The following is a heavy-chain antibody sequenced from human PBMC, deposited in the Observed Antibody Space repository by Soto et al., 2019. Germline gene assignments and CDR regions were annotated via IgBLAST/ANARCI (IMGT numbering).Heavy chain of an antibody. Sequence: GGSLRLSCAASGFTFSGSAMHWVRQASGKGLEWVGRIRSKANSYATAYAASVKGRFTISRDDSKNTAYLQMNSLKTEDTAVYYCTRHGSQLEPHWGQGTLVTVSS. CDR2: IRSKANSYAT. CDR3: TRHGSQLEPH. V-gene: IGHV3-73*01. J-gene: IGHJ4*02. CDR1: GFTFSGSA. D-gene: IGHD1-1*01.